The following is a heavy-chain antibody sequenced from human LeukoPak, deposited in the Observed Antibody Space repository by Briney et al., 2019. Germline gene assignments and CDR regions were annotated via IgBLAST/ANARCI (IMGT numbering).Heavy chain of an antibody. CDR3: ARGYGSGKGYFDY. J-gene: IGHJ4*02. CDR2: INSDGSIT. D-gene: IGHD3-10*01. V-gene: IGHV3-74*01. Sequence: GGSLRLSCAASGFTFSPYWMHWVRQAPGKGLVWVSRINSDGSITSHADSVKGRFTISRDNAKNTLYLQMNSLRAEDTAVYYCARGYGSGKGYFDYWGQGTLVTVSS. CDR1: GFTFSPYW.